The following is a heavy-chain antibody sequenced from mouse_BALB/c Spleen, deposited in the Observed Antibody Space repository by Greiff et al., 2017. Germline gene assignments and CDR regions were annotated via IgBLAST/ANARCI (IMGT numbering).Heavy chain of an antibody. D-gene: IGHD1-2*01. CDR2: ISSGGSYT. CDR3: ARSTATSWFAY. J-gene: IGHJ3*01. V-gene: IGHV5-6*03. CDR1: GFTFSSYG. Sequence: EVKLMESGGGLVKPGGSLKLSCAASGFTFSSYGMSWVRQTPDKRLEWVATISSGGSYTYYPDSVKGRFTISRDNAKNTLYLQMSSLKSEDTAMYYCARSTATSWFAYWGQGTLVTVSA.